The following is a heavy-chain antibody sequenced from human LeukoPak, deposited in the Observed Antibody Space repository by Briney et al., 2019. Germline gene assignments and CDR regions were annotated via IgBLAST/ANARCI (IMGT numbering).Heavy chain of an antibody. D-gene: IGHD3-10*01. CDR3: ARGRGSFDY. CDR1: GFSFSSYS. V-gene: IGHV3-21*01. Sequence: GGSLRLSCAASGFSFSSYSMNWVRHAPGTGLERVSSISSSSSYIYYADSVKGRVTISRDNAQNSLYLQMSSLRAEDTAVYYCARGRGSFDYWGQGTLVTVSS. CDR2: ISSSSSYI. J-gene: IGHJ4*02.